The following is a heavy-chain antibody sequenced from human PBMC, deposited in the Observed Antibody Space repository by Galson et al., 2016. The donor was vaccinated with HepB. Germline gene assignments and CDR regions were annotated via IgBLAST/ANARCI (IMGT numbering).Heavy chain of an antibody. D-gene: IGHD3-3*01. J-gene: IGHJ4*02. CDR3: ARHTDYDFWSGYPDY. Sequence: SLRLSCAASGFTFSSYAMHWVRQAPGKGLEWVAVISYDGSNKYYADSVKGRFTISRDNSKNTLYLQMNSLRAEDTAVTAAYYCARHTDYDFWSGYPDYWGQGTLVTVSS. CDR2: ISYDGSNK. V-gene: IGHV3-30-3*01. CDR1: GFTFSSYA.